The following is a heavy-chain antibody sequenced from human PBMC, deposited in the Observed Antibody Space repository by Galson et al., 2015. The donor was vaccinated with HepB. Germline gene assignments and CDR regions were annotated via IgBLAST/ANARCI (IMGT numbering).Heavy chain of an antibody. CDR2: ITWDGKTT. V-gene: IGHV3-43D*03. J-gene: IGHJ6*02. Sequence: SLRLSCAASGFRFEHHTMHWVRQIPRKSLEWLSFITWDGKTTSYADSARGRFIISRDNNKNSLYLAMKSLRVDDTALYYCAKDYFDSSGGAYYYYGMDAWGPGTTVTVAS. CDR1: GFRFEHHT. D-gene: IGHD3-22*01. CDR3: AKDYFDSSGGAYYYYGMDA.